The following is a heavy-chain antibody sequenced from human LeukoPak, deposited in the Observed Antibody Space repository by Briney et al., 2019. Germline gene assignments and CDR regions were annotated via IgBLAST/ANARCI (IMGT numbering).Heavy chain of an antibody. Sequence: PSETLSLTCTVSGGSISSSSYYWGWIRQPPGKGLEWIGSIYYSGSTYYNPSLKSRVTISVDTSKNQFSLKLSSVTAADTAVYYCARDWSSIVVVTRYFDLWGRGTLVTVSS. J-gene: IGHJ2*01. D-gene: IGHD2-21*02. CDR3: ARDWSSIVVVTRYFDL. CDR1: GGSISSSSYY. CDR2: IYYSGST. V-gene: IGHV4-39*07.